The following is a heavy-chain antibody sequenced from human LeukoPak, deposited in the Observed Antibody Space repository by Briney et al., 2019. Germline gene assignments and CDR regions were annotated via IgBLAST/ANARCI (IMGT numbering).Heavy chain of an antibody. D-gene: IGHD3-10*01. CDR3: ARGGATRFDY. J-gene: IGHJ4*02. Sequence: GGSLRLSCAASGFTFSSFPMSWVRQAPGKGLEWVSYIGSSGSYTNYADSVKGRFTISRDNAKNSLYLQMNSLRAEDTAVYYCARGGATRFDYWGQGTLVTVSS. V-gene: IGHV3-11*05. CDR1: GFTFSSFP. CDR2: IGSSGSYT.